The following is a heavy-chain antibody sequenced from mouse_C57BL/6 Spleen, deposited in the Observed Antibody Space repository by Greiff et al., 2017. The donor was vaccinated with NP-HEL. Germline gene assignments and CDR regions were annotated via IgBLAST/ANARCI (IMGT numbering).Heavy chain of an antibody. V-gene: IGHV2-6-1*01. CDR3: ARHGRGNSKSLYYAMDY. Sequence: QVQLKESGPGLVAPSQSLSITCTVSGFSLTSYGVHWVRQPPGKGLEWLVVIWSDGSTTYNSAPKSRLSISKDNSKSQVFIKMNSLQTDDTAMYYCARHGRGNSKSLYYAMDYWGQGTSVTVSS. D-gene: IGHD2-5*01. CDR2: IWSDGST. J-gene: IGHJ4*01. CDR1: GFSLTSYG.